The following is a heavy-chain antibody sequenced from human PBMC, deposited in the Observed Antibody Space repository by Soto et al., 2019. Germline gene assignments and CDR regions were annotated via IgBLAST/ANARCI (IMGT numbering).Heavy chain of an antibody. Sequence: QVQLQESGPGLVKPSETLSLTCTVSGGSISSYYWSWIRQPPGKRLEWIGYIYYSGSTNYNPSLKSRVTISVDTSKNQFSLKLSSVTAADTSVYYCARVGYSYGYDYWGQGTLVTVSS. D-gene: IGHD5-18*01. V-gene: IGHV4-59*01. CDR3: ARVGYSYGYDY. J-gene: IGHJ4*02. CDR1: GGSISSYY. CDR2: IYYSGST.